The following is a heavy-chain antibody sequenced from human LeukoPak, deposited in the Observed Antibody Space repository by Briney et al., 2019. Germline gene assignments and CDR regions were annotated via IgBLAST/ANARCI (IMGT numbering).Heavy chain of an antibody. CDR3: ARGGYYPDY. V-gene: IGHV3-7*01. D-gene: IGHD5-12*01. Sequence: PGGSLRLSCVASGFTFSSYWMSWVRQAPGKGLEWVANIKQDGSEAYYVDSVKGRFTISRDNAKSSLYLQMNSLRAEDTAVYYCARGGYYPDYWTQGTLVTVS. J-gene: IGHJ4*02. CDR1: GFTFSSYW. CDR2: IKQDGSEA.